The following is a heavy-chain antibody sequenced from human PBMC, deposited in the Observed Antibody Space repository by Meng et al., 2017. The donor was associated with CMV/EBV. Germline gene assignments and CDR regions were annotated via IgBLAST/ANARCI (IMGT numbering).Heavy chain of an antibody. Sequence: SGGSRRSSRYDWGWIRQPPGKGLEWIGSIYYSGSTYYNPSLKSRVTISVDTSKNQFSLKLSSVTAADTAVYYCARAYCSGGSCWFDPWGQGTLVTVSS. V-gene: IGHV4-39*07. D-gene: IGHD2-15*01. CDR2: IYYSGST. CDR3: ARAYCSGGSCWFDP. J-gene: IGHJ5*02. CDR1: GGSRRSSRYD.